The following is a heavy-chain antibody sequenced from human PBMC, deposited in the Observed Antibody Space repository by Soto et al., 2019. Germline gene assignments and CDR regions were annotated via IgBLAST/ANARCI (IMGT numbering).Heavy chain of an antibody. D-gene: IGHD3-22*01. CDR1: GGSFSGFF. Sequence: PSETLSLTYAVHGGSFSGFFWTWTRQSPGRGLEWIGEINHSGRTNHNPSLKSRVTISVDTSKKQFSLNLRSVTAADTAVYYCARGSYYYDNSGYFHWGQGTLVTVSS. CDR3: ARGSYYYDNSGYFH. J-gene: IGHJ4*02. V-gene: IGHV4-34*01. CDR2: INHSGRT.